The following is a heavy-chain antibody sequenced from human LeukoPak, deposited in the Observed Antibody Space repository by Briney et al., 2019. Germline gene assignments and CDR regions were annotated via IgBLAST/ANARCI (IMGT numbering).Heavy chain of an antibody. CDR2: INHSGST. D-gene: IGHD3-22*01. V-gene: IGHV4-34*01. J-gene: IGHJ6*03. Sequence: PSETLSLTCAVYGGSFSGYYWSWIRQPPGKGLEWIGEINHSGSTNYNPSLKSRVTISVDTSKNQFSLKLSSVTAADTAVYYCARLSQVGDSSGYRDYYYMDVWGKGTTVTVSS. CDR3: ARLSQVGDSSGYRDYYYMDV. CDR1: GGSFSGYY.